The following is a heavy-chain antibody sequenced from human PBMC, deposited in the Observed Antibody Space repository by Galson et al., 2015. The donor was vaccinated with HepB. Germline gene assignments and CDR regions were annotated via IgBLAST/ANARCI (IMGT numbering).Heavy chain of an antibody. CDR3: ARAEDDSRTYLWSD. CDR2: IYYTENT. J-gene: IGHJ4*02. Sequence: SETLSLTCSVSGVSIRNNRYYWGWIRQSPGKGLEWLGNIYYTENTYYNPSLNGRLTVSQDKSKNHFSLNLRSVTAADTAVYYCARAEDDSRTYLWSDWGQGTRVIVSS. CDR1: GVSIRNNRYY. V-gene: IGHV4-39*02. D-gene: IGHD2-21*01.